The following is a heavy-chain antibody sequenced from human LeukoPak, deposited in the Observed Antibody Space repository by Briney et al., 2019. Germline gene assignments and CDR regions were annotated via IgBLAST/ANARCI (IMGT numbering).Heavy chain of an antibody. D-gene: IGHD5-12*01. CDR1: GYTFTGYY. Sequence: ASVRVSCKASGYTFTGYYMHWVRQAPGQGLEWMGWINPNSGGTNYAQKFQGRVTMTRDTSISTAYMELSRLRSDDTAVYYCAREYIVATMRAFDIWGQGTMVTVSS. CDR3: AREYIVATMRAFDI. CDR2: INPNSGGT. J-gene: IGHJ3*02. V-gene: IGHV1-2*02.